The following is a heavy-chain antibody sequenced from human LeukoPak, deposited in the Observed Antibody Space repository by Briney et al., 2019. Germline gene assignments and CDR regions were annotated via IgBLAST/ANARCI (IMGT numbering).Heavy chain of an antibody. Sequence: SVKVSCKASRGTFSSYAISWVRQAPGQGLEWMGRIIPILGIANYAQKFQGRVTITADKSTSTAYMELSSLRSEDTAVYYCARDIVVVTAIHYYGMDVWGQGTTVTVSS. CDR3: ARDIVVVTAIHYYGMDV. J-gene: IGHJ6*02. CDR2: IIPILGIA. V-gene: IGHV1-69*04. D-gene: IGHD2-21*02. CDR1: RGTFSSYA.